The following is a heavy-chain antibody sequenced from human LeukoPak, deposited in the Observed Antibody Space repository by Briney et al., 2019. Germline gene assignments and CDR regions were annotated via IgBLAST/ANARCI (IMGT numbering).Heavy chain of an antibody. CDR3: ARARGERRWQQYYYYYYMDV. CDR2: IIPIFGTA. Sequence: ASVKVSCKASGGTFSSYAISWVRQAPGQGLEWMGGIIPIFGTANYAQKFQGRVTITTDESTSTAYMELSSLRSEDTAVYYCARARGERRWQQYYYYYYMDVWGKGTTVTVSS. CDR1: GGTFSSYA. D-gene: IGHD5-24*01. V-gene: IGHV1-69*05. J-gene: IGHJ6*03.